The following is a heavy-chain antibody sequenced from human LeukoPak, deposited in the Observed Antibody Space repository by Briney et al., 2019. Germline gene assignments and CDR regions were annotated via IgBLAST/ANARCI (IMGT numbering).Heavy chain of an antibody. J-gene: IGHJ5*02. Sequence: GGSLRLSCEASGFTFSSYAMSWVRQAPGKGLEWVSMISGSGGSTHYADSVKGRFTISRDDSKNTLYLQMNSLSAEDTAVYYCAKGGGYCSGGSCYPPRWFDPWGQGTLVTVSS. CDR1: GFTFSSYA. D-gene: IGHD2-15*01. CDR2: ISGSGGST. V-gene: IGHV3-23*01. CDR3: AKGGGYCSGGSCYPPRWFDP.